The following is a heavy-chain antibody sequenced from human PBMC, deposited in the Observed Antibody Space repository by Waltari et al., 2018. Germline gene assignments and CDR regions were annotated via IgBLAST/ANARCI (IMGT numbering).Heavy chain of an antibody. D-gene: IGHD2-8*01. CDR2: IYYPGNT. CDR1: GDSLSSRNYF. J-gene: IGHJ4*02. CDR3: ASGGGYTNGWDY. V-gene: IGHV4-39*07. Sequence: QPLLQESGPGLVKPSETLSLTCSVPGDSLSSRNYFWGWIRQPPGKGLQWIRSIYYPGNTYYNPSLKSRLTISLDTSKNQFSLKLTSVTAADTAVYFCASGGGYTNGWDYWGQGTPVTVSS.